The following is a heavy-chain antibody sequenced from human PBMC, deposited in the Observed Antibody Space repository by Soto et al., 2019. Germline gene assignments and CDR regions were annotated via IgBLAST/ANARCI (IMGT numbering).Heavy chain of an antibody. CDR3: AHKGGGDRILDY. D-gene: IGHD3-16*01. V-gene: IGHV2-5*02. Sequence: QITLKESGPTLVKPTQTLTLTCTFSGFSLSTSGVGVGWIRQPPGKALEWVALIYWDDAKEYSPSLKSRLTITKDTSKNQVALTMTHMDPVDTAPYYWAHKGGGDRILDYWGQGTLVTVSS. CDR2: IYWDDAK. CDR1: GFSLSTSGVG. J-gene: IGHJ4*02.